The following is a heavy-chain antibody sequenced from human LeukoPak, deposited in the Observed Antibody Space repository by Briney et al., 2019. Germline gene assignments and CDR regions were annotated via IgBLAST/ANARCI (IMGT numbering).Heavy chain of an antibody. CDR2: IYYSGST. Sequence: SETLSLTCTVSGGSVSISSYYWGWIRQPPGRGLEWIANIYYSGSTYYNPSLKNRVTISISTSKNQFSLKLTSVTAADTAVYYRARIPSPGWFDPWGQGTLVTVSS. CDR3: ARIPSPGWFDP. J-gene: IGHJ5*02. V-gene: IGHV4-39*07. CDR1: GGSVSISSYY.